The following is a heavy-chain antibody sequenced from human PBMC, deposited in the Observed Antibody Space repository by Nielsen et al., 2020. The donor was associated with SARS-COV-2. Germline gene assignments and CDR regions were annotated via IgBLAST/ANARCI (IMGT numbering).Heavy chain of an antibody. CDR2: IYYSGST. CDR1: GGSISSGDYY. D-gene: IGHD2-2*01. V-gene: IGHV4-30-4*01. CDR3: ARLYCSSTSCNYYYGMDV. Sequence: LRLSCTVSGGSISSGDYYWSWIRQPPGKGLEWIGYIYYSGSTYYNPSLKSRVTISVDTSKNQFSLKLSSVTAADTAVYYCARLYCSSTSCNYYYGMDVWGQGTTVTVSS. J-gene: IGHJ6*02.